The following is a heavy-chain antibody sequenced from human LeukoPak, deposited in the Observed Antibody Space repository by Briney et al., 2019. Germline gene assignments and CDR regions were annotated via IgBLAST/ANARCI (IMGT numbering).Heavy chain of an antibody. CDR1: GITFSSYE. J-gene: IGHJ4*02. CDR2: ISSSGSAI. Sequence: GGSLRLSCAASGITFSSYEMNWVRQAPGKGLEWVSYISSSGSAIYHTDSVKGRFTISRDNAKNSLYLQMNSLRAEDTAVYYCARGPGYSRSGYYSIDYWGQGTLVTVSS. CDR3: ARGPGYSRSGYYSIDY. D-gene: IGHD3-22*01. V-gene: IGHV3-48*03.